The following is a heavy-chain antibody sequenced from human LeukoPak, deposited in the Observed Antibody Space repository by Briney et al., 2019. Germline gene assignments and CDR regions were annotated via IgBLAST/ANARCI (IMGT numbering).Heavy chain of an antibody. Sequence: GGSLRLSCAASGFTFSSYEMNWVRQAPGKGLEWVSYISSSGSTIYYAGSVKGRFTISRDNAKNSLYLQMNSLRAEDTAVYYCARSYDSSGYYSFDYWGQGTLVTVSS. CDR3: ARSYDSSGYYSFDY. D-gene: IGHD3-22*01. CDR2: ISSSGSTI. J-gene: IGHJ4*02. V-gene: IGHV3-48*03. CDR1: GFTFSSYE.